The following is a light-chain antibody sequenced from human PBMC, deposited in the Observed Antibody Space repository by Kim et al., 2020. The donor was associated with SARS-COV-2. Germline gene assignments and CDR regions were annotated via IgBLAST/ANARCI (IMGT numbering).Light chain of an antibody. CDR1: NIVSKS. CDR2: YDS. Sequence: SYELTQPPSVSVAPGKTARITCGGDNIVSKSVHWYQQRPGQAPVLVIYYDSDRPSGIPERLSGSNSGNTATLTISRVEAGDEADYCCQVWDSSSDHPCVFGGGTQLTFL. CDR3: QVWDSSSDHPCV. V-gene: IGLV3-21*04. J-gene: IGLJ3*02.